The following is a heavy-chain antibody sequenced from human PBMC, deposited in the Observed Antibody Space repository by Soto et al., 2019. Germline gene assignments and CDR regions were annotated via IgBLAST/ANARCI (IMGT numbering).Heavy chain of an antibody. Sequence: GGSLRLSCAVSGFSFGNYWMSWVRQAPGKGLEWLASIKEDGSERYYLDSVKGRFTISRDNAKDSLSLQMNSLRGEDTAFYYCARDVGPVTIFGEALSGYFDFWGQGTLVTVS. CDR2: IKEDGSER. CDR1: GFSFGNYW. J-gene: IGHJ4*02. D-gene: IGHD3-3*01. CDR3: ARDVGPVTIFGEALSGYFDF. V-gene: IGHV3-7*03.